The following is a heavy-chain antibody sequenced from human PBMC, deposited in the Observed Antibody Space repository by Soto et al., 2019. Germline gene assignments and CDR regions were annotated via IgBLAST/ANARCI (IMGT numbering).Heavy chain of an antibody. D-gene: IGHD3-3*02. CDR2: IKSKTDGGTT. J-gene: IGHJ6*02. CDR1: GFTFSNAW. V-gene: IGHV3-15*01. CDR3: TTQVGYWQHLRIGYSYGMEV. Sequence: VGSLRLSCAASGFTFSNAWMSWVRQAPGKGLEWVGRIKSKTDGGTTDYAAPVKGRFTISRDDSKNTLYLQMNSLKTEDTAVYYCTTQVGYWQHLRIGYSYGMEVWGQGTTVIVSS.